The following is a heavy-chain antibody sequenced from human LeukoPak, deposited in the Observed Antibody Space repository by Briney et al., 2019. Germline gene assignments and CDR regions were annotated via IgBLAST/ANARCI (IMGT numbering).Heavy chain of an antibody. CDR3: ARLTLGCSSTSCYA. CDR1: GFTFSSYS. D-gene: IGHD2-2*01. Sequence: PGGSLRLSCAASGFTFSSYSMNWVRQAPGKGLEWVSYISSSSSTKYYADSVKGRFTISRDNAKNSLYLQMSSLRGEDTAVYYCARLTLGCSSTSCYAWGQGTLVTVSS. V-gene: IGHV3-48*01. J-gene: IGHJ5*02. CDR2: ISSSSSTK.